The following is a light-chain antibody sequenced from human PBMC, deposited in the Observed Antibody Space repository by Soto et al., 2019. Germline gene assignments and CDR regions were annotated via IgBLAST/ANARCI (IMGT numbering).Light chain of an antibody. CDR1: QSLSSSY. V-gene: IGKV3-11*01. Sequence: ENVLTQSPGTLSLSPGERATLSCRASQSLSSSYLAWYQQKSGQAPRLLIYDASNRATGTPARFSGSGSGTDFTLTISSLEPEDSAVYYCQQRYVWLTFGGGTKVDI. J-gene: IGKJ4*01. CDR2: DAS. CDR3: QQRYVWLT.